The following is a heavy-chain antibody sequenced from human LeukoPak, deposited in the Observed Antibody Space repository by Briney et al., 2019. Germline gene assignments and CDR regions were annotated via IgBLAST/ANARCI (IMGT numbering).Heavy chain of an antibody. CDR3: AGWWELVGLF. J-gene: IGHJ4*02. V-gene: IGHV4-59*01. Sequence: KPSETLSLTCTVSGGSISSYYWSWIRQPPGKGLEWIGYIYYSGSTNYNPSLKSRVTISVDTSKNQFSLKLSSVTAADTAVYYCAGWWELVGLFWGQGTLVTVSS. CDR2: IYYSGST. CDR1: GGSISSYY. D-gene: IGHD1-26*01.